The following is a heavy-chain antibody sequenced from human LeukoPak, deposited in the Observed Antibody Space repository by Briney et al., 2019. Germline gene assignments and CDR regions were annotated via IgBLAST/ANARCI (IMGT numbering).Heavy chain of an antibody. CDR3: ARDTGGDFWSGYYNHYYYMDV. CDR2: ISSSSTI. V-gene: IGHV3-48*01. J-gene: IGHJ6*03. D-gene: IGHD3-3*01. CDR1: GFTFSGYS. Sequence: PGGYLRRYCAASGFTFSGYSMSWVRPAPGKGLEGVSYISSSSTIYYADSVEGRFTISRDNAKKSLYLQMHSLRAEDTAVYYCARDTGGDFWSGYYNHYYYMDVWGKGTTVTVPS.